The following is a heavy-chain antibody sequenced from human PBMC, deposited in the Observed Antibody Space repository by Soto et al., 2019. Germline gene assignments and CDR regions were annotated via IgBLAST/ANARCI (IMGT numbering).Heavy chain of an antibody. D-gene: IGHD1-26*01. Sequence: SETLSLTCTVSGGSISSSSYYWGWIRQPPGKGLEWIGSIYYSGSTYYNPSLKGRVTISVDTSKNHFSLKLSSVTAADTAVYYCATQEVGGSYVYPFDPWGQGTLVTVSS. J-gene: IGHJ5*02. CDR2: IYYSGST. CDR1: GGSISSSSYY. CDR3: ATQEVGGSYVYPFDP. V-gene: IGHV4-39*02.